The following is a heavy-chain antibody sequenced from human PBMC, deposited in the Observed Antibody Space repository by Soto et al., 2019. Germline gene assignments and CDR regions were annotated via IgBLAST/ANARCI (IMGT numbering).Heavy chain of an antibody. CDR3: ASCAYSGYDQNYYYYGMDV. D-gene: IGHD5-12*01. CDR2: IIPIFGTA. Sequence: QVQLVQSGAEVKKPGSSVKVSCKASGGTFSSYAISWVRQAPGQGLEWMGGIIPIFGTANYAQKFQGRVTITADESTSTAYMELSSLRSEDTAVYYCASCAYSGYDQNYYYYGMDVWGQGTTVTVSS. J-gene: IGHJ6*02. V-gene: IGHV1-69*01. CDR1: GGTFSSYA.